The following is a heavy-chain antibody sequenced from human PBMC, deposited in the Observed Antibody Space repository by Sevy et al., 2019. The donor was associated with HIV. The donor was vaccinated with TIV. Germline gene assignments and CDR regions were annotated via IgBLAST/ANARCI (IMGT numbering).Heavy chain of an antibody. CDR2: IYTSGST. D-gene: IGHD6-13*01. J-gene: IGHJ4*02. CDR3: AREKPIAAAGRVTDY. CDR1: GGSISSYY. Sequence: SETLSLTCTVSGGSISSYYWSWIRQPAGKGLEWIGRIYTSGSTNYNPSLKSRVTMSVDTSKNQFSLKLSSVTAADTAMYYCAREKPIAAAGRVTDYWGQGTLVTVSS. V-gene: IGHV4-4*07.